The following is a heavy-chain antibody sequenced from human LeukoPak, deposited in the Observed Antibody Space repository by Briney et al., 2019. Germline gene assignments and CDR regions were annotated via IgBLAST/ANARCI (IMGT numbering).Heavy chain of an antibody. CDR1: GHTFTSYY. CDR3: ARASDSSGYYAPQHYFDY. D-gene: IGHD3-22*01. CDR2: INPSGGST. V-gene: IGHV1-46*03. J-gene: IGHJ4*02. Sequence: ASVKVSCKASGHTFTSYYMHWVRQAPGQGLEWMGIINPSGGSTSYAQKFQGRVTMTRDTSTSTVYMELSSLRSEDTAVYYCARASDSSGYYAPQHYFDYWGQGTLVTVSS.